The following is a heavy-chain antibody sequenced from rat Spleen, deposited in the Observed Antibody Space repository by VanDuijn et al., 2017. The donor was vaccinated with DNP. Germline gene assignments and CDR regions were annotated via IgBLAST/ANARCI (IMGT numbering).Heavy chain of an antibody. V-gene: IGHV5S13*01. CDR2: ISTGGGNT. Sequence: EVQLVESGGGLVRPGRSLKLSCAASGFTFSNYGMAWVRQAPTKGLEWVASISTGGGNTYYRDSVKGRFTISRDNAKSTLYLQMNSLRSEDMATYYCVRWNSGHFDYWGQGVMVTVSS. CDR3: VRWNSGHFDY. J-gene: IGHJ2*01. D-gene: IGHD4-3*01. CDR1: GFTFSNYG.